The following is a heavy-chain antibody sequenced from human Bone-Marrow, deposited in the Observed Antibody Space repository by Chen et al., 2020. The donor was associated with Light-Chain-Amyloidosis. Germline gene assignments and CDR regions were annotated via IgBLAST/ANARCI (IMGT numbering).Heavy chain of an antibody. CDR2: INPDGGST. Sequence: QVQLVQSGAEVKKPGASVKVSCKASGYTFTGYYMHWVRQAPGQGLEWMGWINPDGGSTSYAQKFQGRVTMTRDTSATSVYMELSSLRSDDTAVYYCARGRRTVTTQYFDYWGQGTLVTVSS. CDR1: GYTFTGYY. J-gene: IGHJ4*02. V-gene: IGHV1-46*01. D-gene: IGHD4-17*01. CDR3: ARGRRTVTTQYFDY.